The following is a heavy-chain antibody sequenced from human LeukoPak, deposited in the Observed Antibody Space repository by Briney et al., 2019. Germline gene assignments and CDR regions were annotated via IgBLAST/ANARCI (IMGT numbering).Heavy chain of an antibody. D-gene: IGHD3-10*01. Sequence: GGSLRLSCAASGFTFSSYAMSWVRQAPGKGLEWVSAISGSGGSTYYADSVKGRFTISRDNSKNTLYLQMNSLIAEDTAVYYCAKDRITMVRGVPNDAFDIWGQGTMVTVSS. CDR3: AKDRITMVRGVPNDAFDI. CDR1: GFTFSSYA. V-gene: IGHV3-23*01. J-gene: IGHJ3*02. CDR2: ISGSGGST.